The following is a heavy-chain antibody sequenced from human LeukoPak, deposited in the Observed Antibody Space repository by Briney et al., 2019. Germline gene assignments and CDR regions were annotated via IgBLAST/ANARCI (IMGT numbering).Heavy chain of an antibody. CDR1: GFTFSDSG. V-gene: IGHV3-73*01. D-gene: IGHD4-17*01. CDR3: STGDYLGY. Sequence: GGSLRLSCAGSGFTFSDSGIHWVRQASGKGLEWVGRMRTKINNYATAYAASVKGRFIISRDDSTNTAYLQMNSLKTEDTAVYYCSTGDYLGYWGQGTPVTVSS. J-gene: IGHJ4*02. CDR2: MRTKINNYAT.